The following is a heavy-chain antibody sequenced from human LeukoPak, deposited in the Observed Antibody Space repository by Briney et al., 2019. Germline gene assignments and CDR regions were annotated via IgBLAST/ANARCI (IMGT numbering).Heavy chain of an antibody. D-gene: IGHD2-21*01. Sequence: QPGGSLRLSCAASGFTFSDYAMNWVRQAPGKGLEWVSSFSGRGGSAYYADSVRGRFTISRDNSKNTLFLQMNSLKAEDTAVYYCATDSHSLWQYWGQGTLVTVSS. V-gene: IGHV3-23*01. CDR3: ATDSHSLWQY. J-gene: IGHJ4*02. CDR2: FSGRGGSA. CDR1: GFTFSDYA.